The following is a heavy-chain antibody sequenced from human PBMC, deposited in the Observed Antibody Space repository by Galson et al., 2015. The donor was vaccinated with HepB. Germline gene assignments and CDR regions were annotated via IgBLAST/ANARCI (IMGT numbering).Heavy chain of an antibody. Sequence: TLSLTCTVSGASIRNNNFFWTWIRQPPGKALEFIGYISYSESTYYTPLLRSRLAISADMSKNKFSLKLSSVTAVDTAVYYCAREVESGLDSWGQGILVTVSS. V-gene: IGHV4-30-4*08. CDR1: GASIRNNNFF. D-gene: IGHD2-21*01. CDR3: AREVESGLDS. CDR2: ISYSEST. J-gene: IGHJ4*02.